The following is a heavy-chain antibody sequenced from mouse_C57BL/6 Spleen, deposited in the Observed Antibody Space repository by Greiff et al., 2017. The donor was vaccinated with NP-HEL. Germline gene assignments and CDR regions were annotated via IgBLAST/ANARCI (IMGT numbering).Heavy chain of an antibody. Sequence: QVQLQQPGAELVRPGSSVKLSCKASGYTFTSYWMHWVKQRPIQGLEWIGNIDPSDSETHYNQKFKDKATLTVDKSSSTAYMQLSSLTSEDSAVYYCARTGYDSVAYWGQGTLVTVST. CDR2: IDPSDSET. CDR1: GYTFTSYW. V-gene: IGHV1-52*01. J-gene: IGHJ3*01. CDR3: ARTGYDSVAY. D-gene: IGHD2-2*01.